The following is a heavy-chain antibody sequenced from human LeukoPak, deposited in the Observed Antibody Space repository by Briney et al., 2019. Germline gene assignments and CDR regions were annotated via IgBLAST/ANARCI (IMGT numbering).Heavy chain of an antibody. J-gene: IGHJ4*02. Sequence: GGSLRLSCAASGFPFSSYAMSWVRQAPGKGLEWVSVISDSGGRTYSAASVKGRFTISRDNSKNTLYLQMNSLRAEDTAVYYCARTYCIGSSCPGVFEYWGQGTLVTVSS. D-gene: IGHD2-15*01. CDR1: GFPFSSYA. CDR3: ARTYCIGSSCPGVFEY. CDR2: ISDSGGRT. V-gene: IGHV3-23*01.